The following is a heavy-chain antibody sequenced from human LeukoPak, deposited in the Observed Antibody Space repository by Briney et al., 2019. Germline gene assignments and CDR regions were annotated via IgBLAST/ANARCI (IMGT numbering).Heavy chain of an antibody. D-gene: IGHD3-9*01. CDR3: AKGLRYFPMDV. V-gene: IGHV3-23*01. J-gene: IGHJ6*03. CDR2: ISGSGGSA. Sequence: GGSLRLSCAASGFTFSNYGLSWVRQAPGKGLEWVSVISGSGGSAYYADSVKGRFTISRDNSKNTLYLQMNSLRAEDTAIYYCAKGLRYFPMDVWGKGTTVTVSS. CDR1: GFTFSNYG.